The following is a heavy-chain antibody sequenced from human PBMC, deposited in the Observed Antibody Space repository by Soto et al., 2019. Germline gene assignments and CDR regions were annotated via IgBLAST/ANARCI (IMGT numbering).Heavy chain of an antibody. CDR3: ASASNWNSGYYYYGMDV. CDR2: INPNSGGT. CDR1: GYTFTGYY. Sequence: ASVKVSCKASGYTFTGYYMHWVRQAPGQGLEWMGWINPNSGGTNYAQKSQGRVTMTRDTSISTAYMELSRLRSDDTAVYYCASASNWNSGYYYYGMDVWGQGTTVTVSS. D-gene: IGHD1-1*01. V-gene: IGHV1-2*02. J-gene: IGHJ6*02.